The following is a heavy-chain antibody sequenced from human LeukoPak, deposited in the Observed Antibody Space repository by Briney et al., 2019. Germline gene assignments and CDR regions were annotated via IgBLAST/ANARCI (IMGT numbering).Heavy chain of an antibody. Sequence: GGSLRLSCGASGFTLSAYGMHWVRQAPGKGLEWVAFIQSDGITIHYADSIKGRFTISRDSSKNMLSLQLSSLRTEDTAVYYCANNYIDNSFQYWGQGTLVTVSS. CDR1: GFTLSAYG. J-gene: IGHJ4*02. D-gene: IGHD4-11*01. CDR3: ANNYIDNSFQY. V-gene: IGHV3-30*02. CDR2: IQSDGITI.